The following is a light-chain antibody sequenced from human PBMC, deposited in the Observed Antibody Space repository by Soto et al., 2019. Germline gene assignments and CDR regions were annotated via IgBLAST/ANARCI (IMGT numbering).Light chain of an antibody. V-gene: IGLV2-11*01. CDR2: DVT. Sequence: QSALTQPRSVSGSPTQSVTISCTGTSSDVGNYNSVSWYEQHPGKAPKLMIYDVTKRPSGVPDRFSGSKSGNTASLTTSGLQTEDEADYYCCSYAGSDTYVFGTGTKVTVL. J-gene: IGLJ1*01. CDR1: SSDVGNYNS. CDR3: CSYAGSDTYV.